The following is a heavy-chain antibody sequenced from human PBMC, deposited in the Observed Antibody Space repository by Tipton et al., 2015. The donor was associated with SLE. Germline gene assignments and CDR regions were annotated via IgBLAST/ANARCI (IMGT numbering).Heavy chain of an antibody. Sequence: TLSLTCFVSGGSLSSSAYYWSWIRQHPGKGLEWIGYIYYSGSTYYNPSLKSRLTISLDTSKNQFSLNLSSVTAADTAVYFCARDSSGYYHFDYWGQGTLVTVSS. V-gene: IGHV4-30-4*01. J-gene: IGHJ4*02. CDR3: ARDSSGYYHFDY. D-gene: IGHD3-22*01. CDR2: IYYSGST. CDR1: GGSLSSSAYY.